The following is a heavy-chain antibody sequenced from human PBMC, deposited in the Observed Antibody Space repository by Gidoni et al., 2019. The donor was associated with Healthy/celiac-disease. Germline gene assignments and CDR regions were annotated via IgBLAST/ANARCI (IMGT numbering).Heavy chain of an antibody. D-gene: IGHD3-22*01. V-gene: IGHV5-51*01. Sequence: GIIYPGDSDTRYSPSFQGQVTISADKSISTAYLQWSSLKASDTAMYDCARPREPYYYDSSGYMNWGQGTLVTVSS. J-gene: IGHJ4*02. CDR3: ARPREPYYYDSSGYMN. CDR2: IYPGDSDT.